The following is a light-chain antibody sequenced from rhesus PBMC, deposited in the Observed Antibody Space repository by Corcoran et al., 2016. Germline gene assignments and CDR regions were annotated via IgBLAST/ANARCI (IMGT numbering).Light chain of an antibody. Sequence: DIQMTQSPSSLSASVGDTVTITCRASQGISSWLAWYQQKPGKAPKLLIYKASSLQSGVPSRFSGSGYGTDFTLTISSLQSEDFATYYCQQYSSRPWTFGQGTKVEIK. CDR2: KAS. CDR1: QGISSW. CDR3: QQYSSRPWT. V-gene: IGKV1-22*01. J-gene: IGKJ1*01.